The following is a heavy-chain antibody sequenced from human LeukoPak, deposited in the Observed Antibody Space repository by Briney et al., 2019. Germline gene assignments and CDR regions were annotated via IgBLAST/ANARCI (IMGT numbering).Heavy chain of an antibody. CDR3: ARTGHSGSYYKGFDY. CDR2: ISSSSSYI. D-gene: IGHD3-10*01. Sequence: GGSLRLSCAASGFTFSSYSMNWVRQAPGKGLEWVSSISSSSSYIYYADSVKGRFTISRDNAKNSLYLQMNSLRAEDTAVYYCARTGHSGSYYKGFDYWGQGTLVTVSS. J-gene: IGHJ4*02. CDR1: GFTFSSYS. V-gene: IGHV3-21*01.